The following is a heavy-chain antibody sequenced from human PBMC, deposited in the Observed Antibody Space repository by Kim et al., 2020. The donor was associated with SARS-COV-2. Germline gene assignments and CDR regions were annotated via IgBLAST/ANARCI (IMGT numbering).Heavy chain of an antibody. V-gene: IGHV1-2*02. CDR2: INPNSGGT. Sequence: ASVKVSCKASGYTFTGYYMHWVRQAPGQGLEWMGWINPNSGGTNYAQKFQGRVTMTRDTSISTAYMELSRLRSDDTAVYYCATFEYSSSSVRFDPWGQGTLVTVSS. J-gene: IGHJ5*02. CDR1: GYTFTGYY. D-gene: IGHD6-6*01. CDR3: ATFEYSSSSVRFDP.